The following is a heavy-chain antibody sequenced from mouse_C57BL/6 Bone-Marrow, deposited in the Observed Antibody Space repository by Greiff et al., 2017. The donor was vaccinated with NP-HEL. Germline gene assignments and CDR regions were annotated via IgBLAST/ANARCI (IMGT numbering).Heavy chain of an antibody. D-gene: IGHD1-2*01. CDR1: GFSLSTFGLG. CDR3: ARMRILRLDY. CDR2: FWWADDM. V-gene: IGHV8-8*01. J-gene: IGHJ2*01. Sequence: QVTLKVCGPGILQPSQTPSLTCSFSGFSLSTFGLGVGWIRQPSGKGLEWLAHFWWADDMYYIPALKSRLTISKDTSKNQVFLKIANVDTADTATYYCARMRILRLDYWGQGTTLTVSS.